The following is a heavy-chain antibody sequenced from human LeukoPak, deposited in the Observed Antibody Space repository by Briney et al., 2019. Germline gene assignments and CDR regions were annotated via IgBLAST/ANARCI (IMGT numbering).Heavy chain of an antibody. J-gene: IGHJ6*03. Sequence: GGPLRLSCAASGFTFSSYGMHWVRQAPGKGLERVAYIQYDGSNQQYADSVKGRFSISRDNSKNILYLQMNSLRAEDTAVYYCAKDRCSNGIGCYYYYMDVWGKGTTVTISS. CDR2: IQYDGSNQ. D-gene: IGHD2-8*01. CDR1: GFTFSSYG. V-gene: IGHV3-30*02. CDR3: AKDRCSNGIGCYYYYMDV.